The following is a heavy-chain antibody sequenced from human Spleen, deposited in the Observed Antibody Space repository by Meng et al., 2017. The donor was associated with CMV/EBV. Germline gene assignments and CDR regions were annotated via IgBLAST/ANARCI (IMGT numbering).Heavy chain of an antibody. CDR2: ISSGSFST. J-gene: IGHJ6*02. CDR3: ARVSISGYSDSNDEQYYYYYVMDV. D-gene: IGHD3-22*01. Sequence: GGSLRLSCAASEFTFSRNAMSWVRQAPGKGLEWVSSISSGSFSTFYADSVKGRFTISRDNAKNSLYLQMNSLRAEDTAVYYCARVSISGYSDSNDEQYYYYYVMDVWGQGTTVTVSS. V-gene: IGHV3-21*01. CDR1: EFTFSRNA.